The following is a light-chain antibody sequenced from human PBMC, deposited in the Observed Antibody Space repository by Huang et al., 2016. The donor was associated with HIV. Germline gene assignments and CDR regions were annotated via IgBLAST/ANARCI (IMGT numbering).Light chain of an antibody. J-gene: IGKJ2*01. CDR2: GAT. V-gene: IGKV3-20*01. Sequence: EVVLTQSPGTLSFSTGEGATLSCRDSHSVSSNYLAWYQQRPGKDPRLLIYGATIMATGIPDRFSGRGSGTDFTLTISRLEPEDFAVYYCQQYGNSPYTFGQGTKLEIK. CDR3: QQYGNSPYT. CDR1: HSVSSNY.